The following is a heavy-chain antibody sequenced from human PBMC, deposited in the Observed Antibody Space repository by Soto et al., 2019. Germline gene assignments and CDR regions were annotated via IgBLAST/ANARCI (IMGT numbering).Heavy chain of an antibody. CDR2: IYYSGST. J-gene: IGHJ5*02. CDR1: GGSISSGGYY. D-gene: IGHD4-4*01. CDR3: ARDVYSHLGIGWSDP. V-gene: IGHV4-31*03. Sequence: QVQLQESGPGLVKPSQTLSLTCTVSGGSISSGGYYWSWIRQHPGKGLEWIGYIYYSGSTYYNPSLKSRVTISVDTSKTQCSLKLSSVTAADTAVYYCARDVYSHLGIGWSDPWGQGTLVTVSS.